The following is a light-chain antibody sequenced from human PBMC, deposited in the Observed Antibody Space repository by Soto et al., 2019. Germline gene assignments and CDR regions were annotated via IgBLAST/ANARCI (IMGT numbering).Light chain of an antibody. Sequence: QSVLNQPASVSGSPGQSITISCTGTRRDGVSYNLVSWYQQHPGKAPKLMIYEVSKRPSGVSNRFSGSKSGNTASLTISGLQAEDEADYYCCSYAVSSTSPYVFGTGTKVTVL. CDR3: CSYAVSSTSPYV. V-gene: IGLV2-23*02. J-gene: IGLJ1*01. CDR1: RRDGVSYNL. CDR2: EVS.